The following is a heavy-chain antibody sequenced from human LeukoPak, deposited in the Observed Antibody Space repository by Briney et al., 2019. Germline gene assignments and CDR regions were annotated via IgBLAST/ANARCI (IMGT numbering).Heavy chain of an antibody. CDR3: ARDSAAGTGY. CDR2: IYTSGST. J-gene: IGHJ4*01. V-gene: IGHV4-61*02. D-gene: IGHD6-13*01. Sequence: PSQTLSLTCTVSGGSISSGSYYWSWIRQPAGKGLEWIGRIYTSGSTHYNPSLKSRVTISVDTSKNQFSLKLTSVTAADTAVYYCARDSAAGTGYWGHGTLVTVSS. CDR1: GGSISSGSYY.